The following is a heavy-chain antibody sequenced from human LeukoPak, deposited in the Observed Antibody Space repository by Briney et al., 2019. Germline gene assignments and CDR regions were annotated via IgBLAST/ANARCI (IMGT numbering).Heavy chain of an antibody. V-gene: IGHV4-59*01. Sequence: SETLSLTCTVSGGSISSYYWSWIRQPPGKGLEWIGYIYYSGSTNYNPSLKSRVTISIDTSKNQFSLKLSSVTAADTAVYYCARGIAARPGYYWFDPWGQGTLVTVSS. CDR2: IYYSGST. J-gene: IGHJ5*02. CDR3: ARGIAARPGYYWFDP. D-gene: IGHD6-6*01. CDR1: GGSISSYY.